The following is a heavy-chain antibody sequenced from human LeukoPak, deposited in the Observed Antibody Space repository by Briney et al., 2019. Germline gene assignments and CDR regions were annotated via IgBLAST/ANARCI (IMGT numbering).Heavy chain of an antibody. Sequence: PGGSLRLSCAASGFTFSSYDMHWVRQATGKGLEWVSAIGTAGDTYYPGSVKGRFTISRENAKNSLYLQMNSLRAGDTAVYYCARARRVAAGTNFDYWGQGTLVTVSS. J-gene: IGHJ4*02. CDR3: ARARRVAAGTNFDY. D-gene: IGHD6-13*01. V-gene: IGHV3-13*01. CDR1: GFTFSSYD. CDR2: IGTAGDT.